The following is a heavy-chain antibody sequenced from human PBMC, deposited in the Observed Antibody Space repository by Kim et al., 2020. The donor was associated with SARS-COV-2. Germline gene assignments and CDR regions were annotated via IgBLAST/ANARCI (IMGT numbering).Heavy chain of an antibody. Sequence: SETLSLTCTVSGGSISSSSYYWGWIRQPPGKGLEWIGSIYYSGSTYYNPSLKSRVTISVDTSKNQFSLKLSSVTAADTAVYYCASWSSGWTYNWFDPWGQGTLVTVSS. CDR3: ASWSSGWTYNWFDP. CDR2: IYYSGST. CDR1: GGSISSSSYY. V-gene: IGHV4-39*07. D-gene: IGHD6-19*01. J-gene: IGHJ5*02.